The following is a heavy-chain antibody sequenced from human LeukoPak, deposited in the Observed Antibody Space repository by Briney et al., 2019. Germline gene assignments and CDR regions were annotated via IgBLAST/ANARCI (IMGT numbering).Heavy chain of an antibody. CDR3: ASGSGSYRTPYYYMDV. J-gene: IGHJ6*03. V-gene: IGHV3-53*01. Sequence: GGSLRLSCVASGFTFGSNYMSWVRQAPGKGLEWVSVIYSGGSTYYADSVKGRFTISRDNSKNTLYLQMNSLRAEDTAVYYCASGSGSYRTPYYYMDVWGTGTTVTVSS. D-gene: IGHD3-10*01. CDR2: IYSGGST. CDR1: GFTFGSNY.